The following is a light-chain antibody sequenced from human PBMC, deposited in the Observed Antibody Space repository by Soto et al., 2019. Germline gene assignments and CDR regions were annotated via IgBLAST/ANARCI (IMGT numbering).Light chain of an antibody. Sequence: EIVMTQSPATLSVSPGGRATLSCRASQSVTRNLAWYQQKPGQAPTLLIYGASTRATGIPVRFSGSGSGTEFTLTITSLQSEDFAVYFCQHYNNWPFTFGPGTTVDL. CDR3: QHYNNWPFT. J-gene: IGKJ3*01. CDR2: GAS. CDR1: QSVTRN. V-gene: IGKV3-15*01.